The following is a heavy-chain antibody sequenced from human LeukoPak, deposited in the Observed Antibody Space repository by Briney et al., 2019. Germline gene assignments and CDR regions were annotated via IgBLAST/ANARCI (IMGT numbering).Heavy chain of an antibody. CDR3: APRGDIEHSYVYGKWFDP. V-gene: IGHV4-34*01. CDR1: GGSFSAYY. CDR2: INHSGSS. J-gene: IGHJ5*02. D-gene: IGHD5-18*01. Sequence: PSETLSLTCAVYGGSFSAYYWTGIRQPPGKGREWIGEINHSGSSNYNSSLRSRVTISVDTSYKQFSLRLSSVTAADTAVYYCAPRGDIEHSYVYGKWFDPWGQGTRVTVSS.